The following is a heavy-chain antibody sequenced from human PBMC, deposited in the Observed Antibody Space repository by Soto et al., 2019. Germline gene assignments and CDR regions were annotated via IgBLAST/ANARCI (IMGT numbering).Heavy chain of an antibody. D-gene: IGHD2-15*01. CDR2: IYHSGST. V-gene: IGHV4-4*02. J-gene: IGHJ4*02. CDR1: GGSISSSNW. Sequence: QVQLQESGPGLVKPSGTLSLTCAVSGGSISSSNWWSWVRQPPGKGLEWIGEIYHSGSTNYNPSLKSRVTISVDKSKNQFSLKLSSVTAADTAVYYCVGELGYCSGGSCRHFDYWGQGTLVTVSS. CDR3: VGELGYCSGGSCRHFDY.